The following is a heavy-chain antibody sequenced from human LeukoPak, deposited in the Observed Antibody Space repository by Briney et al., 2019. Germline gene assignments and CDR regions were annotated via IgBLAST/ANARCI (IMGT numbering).Heavy chain of an antibody. J-gene: IGHJ4*02. CDR1: GFTFSSYG. CDR2: ISYDGSNK. CDR3: AKAQIYSSGYWVDY. D-gene: IGHD3-22*01. V-gene: IGHV3-30*18. Sequence: PGGSLGLSCAASGFTFSSYGMHWVRQAPGKGLEWVAVISYDGSNKYYADSVKGRFTISRDNSKNTLYLQMNSLRAEDTAVYYCAKAQIYSSGYWVDYWGQGTLVTVSS.